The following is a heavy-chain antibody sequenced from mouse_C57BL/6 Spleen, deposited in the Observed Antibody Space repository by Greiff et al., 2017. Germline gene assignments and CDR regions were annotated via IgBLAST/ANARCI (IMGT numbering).Heavy chain of an antibody. CDR3: ARWEGRYFDV. CDR1: GYTFTSYW. CDR2: IDPSDSYT. D-gene: IGHD3-3*01. J-gene: IGHJ1*03. Sequence: VQLQQSGAELVMPGASVKLSCKASGYTFTSYWMHWVKQRPGQGLEWIGEIDPSDSYTNYNQKFKGKSTLTVDKSSSTAYMQLSSLTSEDSAVYYCARWEGRYFDVWGTGTTVTVSA. V-gene: IGHV1-69*01.